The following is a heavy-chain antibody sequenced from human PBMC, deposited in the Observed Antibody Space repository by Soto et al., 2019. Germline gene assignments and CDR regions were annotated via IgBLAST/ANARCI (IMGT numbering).Heavy chain of an antibody. Sequence: QVQLVQSGAEVKKPGASVKVSCKASGYTFTGYYMHWVRQAPGQGLEWMGWINPNSGGTNYAQKFQGRVTMTRDTSISTAYMELSRLRSDDTAVYYCARGYCTNGVCHGMDVCGQGTTVTVSS. V-gene: IGHV1-2*02. J-gene: IGHJ6*02. CDR3: ARGYCTNGVCHGMDV. D-gene: IGHD2-8*01. CDR2: INPNSGGT. CDR1: GYTFTGYY.